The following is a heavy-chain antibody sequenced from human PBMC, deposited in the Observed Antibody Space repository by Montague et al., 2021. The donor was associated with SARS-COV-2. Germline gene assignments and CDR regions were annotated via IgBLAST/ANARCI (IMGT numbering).Heavy chain of an antibody. J-gene: IGHJ3*01. Sequence: SETLSLTCTVSGASINIGTYYWTWIRQSPGKPLEGVGYIHDSGTTNYNPSLKSRVTILEDTSRNQFSLNLNSVTAADTAVYYCARGHCSGGCCYDGVAFDVWGQGTMVAVS. CDR3: ARGHCSGGCCYDGVAFDV. CDR2: IHDSGTT. D-gene: IGHD2-15*01. V-gene: IGHV4-61*01. CDR1: GASINIGTYY.